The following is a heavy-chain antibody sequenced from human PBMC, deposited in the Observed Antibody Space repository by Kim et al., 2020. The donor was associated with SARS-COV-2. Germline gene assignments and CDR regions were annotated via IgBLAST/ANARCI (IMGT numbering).Heavy chain of an antibody. CDR1: GFTFSSYG. CDR2: ISYDGSNK. Sequence: GGSLRLSCAASGFTFSSYGMHWVRQAPGKGLEWVAVISYDGSNKYYADSVKGRFTISRDNSKNTLYLQMNSLRAEDTAVYYCAKDGGHYDFWSGYFDYWGQGTLVTVSS. V-gene: IGHV3-30*18. CDR3: AKDGGHYDFWSGYFDY. J-gene: IGHJ4*02. D-gene: IGHD3-3*01.